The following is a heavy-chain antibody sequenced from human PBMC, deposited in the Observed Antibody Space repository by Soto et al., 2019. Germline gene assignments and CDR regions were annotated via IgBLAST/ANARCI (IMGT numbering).Heavy chain of an antibody. CDR2: INSDERSR. CDR1: GFTFSSDW. CDR3: ARVLGYDILTGYYSYSYGMDV. J-gene: IGHJ6*02. V-gene: IGHV3-74*01. D-gene: IGHD3-9*01. Sequence: GGSLSLSCAASGFTFSSDWQHWVRQTQGKGLVLVSRINSDERSRIYAESLKGRFTISRDNAKNTQYLQMNSLRTEDTDVYYCARVLGYDILTGYYSYSYGMDVWGQGTTVTVSS.